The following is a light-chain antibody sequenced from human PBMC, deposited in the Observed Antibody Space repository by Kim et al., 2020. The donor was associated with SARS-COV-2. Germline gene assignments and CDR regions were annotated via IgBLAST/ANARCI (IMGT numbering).Light chain of an antibody. CDR1: KIESKS. J-gene: IGLJ1*01. V-gene: IGLV3-21*04. CDR3: QVWDSSRDHRGYV. CDR2: YDT. Sequence: GETARIPGGGKKIESKSVHWYQQKPGQAPALVIDYDTDRPSGIPERFSGSNSGNTATLTISRVEAGDEADYYCQVWDSSRDHRGYVFGTGTKVTVL.